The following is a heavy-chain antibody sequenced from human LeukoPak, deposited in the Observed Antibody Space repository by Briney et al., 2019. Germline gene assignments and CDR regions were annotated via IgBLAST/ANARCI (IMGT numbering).Heavy chain of an antibody. CDR1: GFIFSTYD. Sequence: PGRSLRLSCAASGFIFSTYDMHWVRQAPGKGLEWVALISYHGSYKFYADSVKGRFTISRDNSKNTLYLQMNSLRAEDTAIYYCAKVFPTRTTVTTGYFDYWGQGTLVTVSS. CDR3: AKVFPTRTTVTTGYFDY. CDR2: ISYHGSYK. J-gene: IGHJ4*02. V-gene: IGHV3-30*18. D-gene: IGHD4-17*01.